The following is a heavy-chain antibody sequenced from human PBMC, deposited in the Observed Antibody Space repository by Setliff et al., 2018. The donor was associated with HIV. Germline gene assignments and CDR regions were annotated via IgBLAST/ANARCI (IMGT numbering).Heavy chain of an antibody. CDR2: IYHSGST. CDR3: ARPKERYYYGSGTNVREYYGMDV. D-gene: IGHD3-10*01. CDR1: GYSISSGYY. V-gene: IGHV4-38-2*01. J-gene: IGHJ6*02. Sequence: SETLSLTCAVSGYSISSGYYWGWIRQPPGKGLEWIGSIYHSGSTYYNPSLKSRVTISVDTSKNQFSLKLSSVTAADTAVYYCARPKERYYYGSGTNVREYYGMDVWGQGTTVTVSS.